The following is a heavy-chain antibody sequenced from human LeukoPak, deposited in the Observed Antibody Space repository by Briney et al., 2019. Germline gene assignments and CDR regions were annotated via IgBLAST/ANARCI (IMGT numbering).Heavy chain of an antibody. V-gene: IGHV1-8*02. Sequence: ASVKVSCKGSGGTFSSCGMNWVRQATGQGVEWVGWMNPNSGNTGYAQKLQGRVTMTRNTSISTAYMELSSLRSEDTAVYYCARSVEMATNFDYWGQGTLVTVSS. D-gene: IGHD5-24*01. J-gene: IGHJ4*02. CDR1: GGTFSSCG. CDR2: MNPNSGNT. CDR3: ARSVEMATNFDY.